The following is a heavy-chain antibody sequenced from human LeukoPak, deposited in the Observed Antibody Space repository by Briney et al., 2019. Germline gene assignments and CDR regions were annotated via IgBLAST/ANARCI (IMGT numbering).Heavy chain of an antibody. CDR3: ARGDSSGWDVPYYFYY. V-gene: IGHV3-21*01. CDR2: ISSSSSNI. Sequence: GGSLRLSCAASGFTFSSYSMNWVRQAPGKGLEWVSSISSSSSNIYYADSVKGRFTISRDNAKNSLYLQINSLRAEDTAVYYCARGDSSGWDVPYYFYYWGQRTLVTVSS. CDR1: GFTFSSYS. J-gene: IGHJ4*02. D-gene: IGHD6-19*01.